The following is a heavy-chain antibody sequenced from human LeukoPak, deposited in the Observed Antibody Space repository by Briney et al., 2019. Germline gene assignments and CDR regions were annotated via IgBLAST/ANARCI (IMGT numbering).Heavy chain of an antibody. V-gene: IGHV1-2*02. Sequence: ASVKVSCKASGYTFTGYYMHWVRQAPGQGLEWMGWINPNSGGTNYAQKFQGRVTMTRDTSISTAYMELSRLRSDDTAVYYCARLYCSGGSCYSDTVAYWDQGTLVTVSS. CDR1: GYTFTGYY. CDR3: ARLYCSGGSCYSDTVAY. D-gene: IGHD2-15*01. CDR2: INPNSGGT. J-gene: IGHJ4*02.